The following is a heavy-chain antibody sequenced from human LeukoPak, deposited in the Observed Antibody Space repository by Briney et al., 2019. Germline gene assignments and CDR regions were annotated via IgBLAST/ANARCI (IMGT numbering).Heavy chain of an antibody. Sequence: PSETLSLTCTVSGASISSYYWSWTRQPPGKGLEWIGDIYYSGSIKYNPSPKSRVTMSVDTSKNQFSLKLSSVTAADTAIYYCARENPSGYYNRPIDYWGQGTLVTVSS. V-gene: IGHV4-59*01. CDR2: IYYSGSI. J-gene: IGHJ4*02. D-gene: IGHD3-22*01. CDR3: ARENPSGYYNRPIDY. CDR1: GASISSYY.